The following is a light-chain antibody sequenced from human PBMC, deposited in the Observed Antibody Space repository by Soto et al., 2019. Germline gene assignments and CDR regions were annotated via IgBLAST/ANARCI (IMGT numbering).Light chain of an antibody. CDR2: WAS. Sequence: DIVMTQSPDSLAVSLGERATINCKSSQSVLYSSNNNNYLAWYQQRPGQHPKLLIYWASTRESGVPDRFSGSGSGTDFTRNISSLQAEDVAVYYCQQYYSTPWTFGQGTKVESK. J-gene: IGKJ1*01. CDR3: QQYYSTPWT. CDR1: QSVLYSSNNNNY. V-gene: IGKV4-1*01.